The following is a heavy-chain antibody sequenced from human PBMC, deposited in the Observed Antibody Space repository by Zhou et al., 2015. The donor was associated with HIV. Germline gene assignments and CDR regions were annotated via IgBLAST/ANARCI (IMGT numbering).Heavy chain of an antibody. D-gene: IGHD5-18*01. Sequence: QVQLVESGGGVVQPGRSLRLSCAASGFTFSSYGIHWVRQAPGKGLEWVAVILYDGSNKYYADSVKGRFTISRDNSKNTLYLQMNSLRADDTALYYCARDSRIQLWLPLDYWGQGTLVTVSS. J-gene: IGHJ4*02. CDR2: ILYDGSNK. V-gene: IGHV3-30*03. CDR3: ARDSRIQLWLPLDY. CDR1: GFTFSSYG.